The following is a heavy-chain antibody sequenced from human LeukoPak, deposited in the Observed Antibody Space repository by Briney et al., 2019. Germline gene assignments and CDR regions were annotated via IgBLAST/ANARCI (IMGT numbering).Heavy chain of an antibody. J-gene: IGHJ4*02. Sequence: GGSLRLSCAASGFTFSSYGMSWVRQAPGKGLEWVSAISGSGGSTYYADSVKGRFTISRDNSKNTLYLQMNSLRAEDTAVYYCAKGGLRYFDWLFDYWGQGTLVTVSS. CDR3: AKGGLRYFDWLFDY. CDR2: ISGSGGST. D-gene: IGHD3-9*01. V-gene: IGHV3-23*01. CDR1: GFTFSSYG.